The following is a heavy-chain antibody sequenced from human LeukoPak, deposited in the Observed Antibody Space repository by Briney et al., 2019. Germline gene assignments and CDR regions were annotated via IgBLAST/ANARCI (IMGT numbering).Heavy chain of an antibody. J-gene: IGHJ5*02. V-gene: IGHV1-2*02. CDR3: AREPVTGTLNFFDP. Sequence: ASVKVSCKASGYTFTDYYLHWVRQAPGQGLEWMGWIKPNSGGTNYAHKFQGRVTMTRDTSLNTAYMELNRLISDDTAVYYCAREPVTGTLNFFDPWDQGALVTVTS. D-gene: IGHD6-19*01. CDR1: GYTFTDYY. CDR2: IKPNSGGT.